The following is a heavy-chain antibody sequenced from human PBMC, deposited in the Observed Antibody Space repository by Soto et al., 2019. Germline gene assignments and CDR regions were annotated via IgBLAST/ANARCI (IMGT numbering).Heavy chain of an antibody. J-gene: IGHJ4*02. D-gene: IGHD3-22*01. CDR1: GFTFSSYS. V-gene: IGHV3-48*02. CDR3: ARETQQTYYYDSSGYN. Sequence: GGSLRLSCAASGFTFSSYSMNWVRQAPGKGLEWVSYISSSSSTIYYADSVKGRFTISRGNAKNSLYLQMNSLRDEDTAVYYCARETQQTYYYDSSGYNWGQGTLVTVSS. CDR2: ISSSSSTI.